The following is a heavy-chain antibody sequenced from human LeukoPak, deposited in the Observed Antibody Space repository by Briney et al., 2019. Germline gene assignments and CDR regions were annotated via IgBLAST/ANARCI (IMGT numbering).Heavy chain of an antibody. CDR2: ISSTSADI. CDR1: GLALKSYS. CDR3: ARVAVSGPTGWFDA. D-gene: IGHD2-8*02. Sequence: GGSLRLSCGGSGLALKSYSLTWVLQAPGKGLEWGSSISSTSADIHYADSVKGRFTISRDNVDNVVYLEMNGLGAEATATYYCARVAVSGPTGWFDAWGQGTLVIVSS. J-gene: IGHJ5*02. V-gene: IGHV3-21*01.